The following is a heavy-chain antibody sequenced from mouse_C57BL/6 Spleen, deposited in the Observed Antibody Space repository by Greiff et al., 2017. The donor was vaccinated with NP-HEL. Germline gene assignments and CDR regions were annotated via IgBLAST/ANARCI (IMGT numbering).Heavy chain of an antibody. CDR1: GYTFTDYN. V-gene: IGHV1-22*01. D-gene: IGHD2-1*01. CDR2: INPNNGGT. CDR3: ATFYYGNPGYFDY. Sequence: VQLQQSGPELVKPGASVKMSCKASGYTFTDYNMHWVKQSHGKSLEWIGYINPNNGGTSYNQKFKGKATLTVNKSSSTAYMELRSLTSEDSAVYYCATFYYGNPGYFDYWGQGTTLTVSS. J-gene: IGHJ2*01.